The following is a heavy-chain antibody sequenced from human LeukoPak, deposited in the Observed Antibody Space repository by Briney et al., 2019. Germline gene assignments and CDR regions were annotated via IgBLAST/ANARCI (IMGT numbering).Heavy chain of an antibody. CDR3: ARGWKYDPMDY. Sequence: SETLSLTCAVYGGSFSGYYWSWIRQPSGKGLEWIGEINHSGSTNYNPSLKSRVTISVDTSKNQFSLKLSSVTAADTAVYYCARGWKYDPMDYWGQGTLVTVSS. V-gene: IGHV4-34*01. D-gene: IGHD1-1*01. CDR2: INHSGST. J-gene: IGHJ4*02. CDR1: GGSFSGYY.